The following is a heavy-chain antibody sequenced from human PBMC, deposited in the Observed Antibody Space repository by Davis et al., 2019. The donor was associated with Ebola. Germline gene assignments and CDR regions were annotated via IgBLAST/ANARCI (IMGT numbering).Heavy chain of an antibody. V-gene: IGHV1-18*01. CDR2: ISAYNGNT. CDR1: GGTFSSYA. Sequence: ASVKVSCKASGGTFSSYAISWVRQAPGQGLEWMGWISAYNGNTNYAQKLQGRVTMTTDTSTSTAYMELRSLRSDDTAVYYCARDLYSSSIDYWGQGTPVTVSS. D-gene: IGHD6-6*01. J-gene: IGHJ4*02. CDR3: ARDLYSSSIDY.